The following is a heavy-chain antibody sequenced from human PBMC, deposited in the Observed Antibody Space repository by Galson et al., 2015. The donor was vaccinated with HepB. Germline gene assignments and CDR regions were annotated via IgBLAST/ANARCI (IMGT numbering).Heavy chain of an antibody. CDR3: AKALSTVVTPVGGAFDI. CDR2: IGGSGGST. D-gene: IGHD4-23*01. CDR1: GFTFSSYA. Sequence: SLRLSCAASGFTFSSYAMSWVRQAPGKGLEWVSAIGGSGGSTYYADSVKGRFTIPRDNSKNTLYLQMNSLRAEDTAVYYCAKALSTVVTPVGGAFDIWGQGTMVTVSS. V-gene: IGHV3-23*01. J-gene: IGHJ3*02.